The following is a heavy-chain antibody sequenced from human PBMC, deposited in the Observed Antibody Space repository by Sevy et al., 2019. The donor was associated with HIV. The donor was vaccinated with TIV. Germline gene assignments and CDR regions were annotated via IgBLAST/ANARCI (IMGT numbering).Heavy chain of an antibody. CDR2: ISLSGGDT. D-gene: IGHD3-10*01. V-gene: IGHV3-23*01. CDR1: GFTFSTYA. CDR3: AKDRVSGTYYTGDLDY. J-gene: IGHJ4*02. Sequence: GGSLRVSCAASGFTFSTYAMTWVRQAPGKGLEWVSVISLSGGDTYYTDSVKGRFNISRDNSKNTLYLQMNSLRAEDTAVSYCAKDRVSGTYYTGDLDYRGQGTLVTVSS.